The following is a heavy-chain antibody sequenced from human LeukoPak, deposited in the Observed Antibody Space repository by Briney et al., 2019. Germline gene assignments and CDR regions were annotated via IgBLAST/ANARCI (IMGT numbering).Heavy chain of an antibody. D-gene: IGHD6-19*01. Sequence: PSETLSLTCTVSGGSISSYYRSWIRQPPGKGLEWIGYIYYSGSTNYNPSLKSRVTISVDTSKNQFSLKLSSVTAADTAVYYCARGRSGWLLPFDHWGQGTLVTVSS. CDR3: ARGRSGWLLPFDH. J-gene: IGHJ4*02. CDR1: GGSISSYY. V-gene: IGHV4-59*01. CDR2: IYYSGST.